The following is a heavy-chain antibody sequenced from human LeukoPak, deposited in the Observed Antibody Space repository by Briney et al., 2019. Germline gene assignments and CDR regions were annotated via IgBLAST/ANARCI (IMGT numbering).Heavy chain of an antibody. J-gene: IGHJ4*02. Sequence: TSETLSLTCTVSGGSISSGGYYWSWIRQHPGKGLEWIGYIYYSGSTYYNPSLKSRVTISVDTSKNQFSLKLSSVTAADTAVYYCARLGILTGTFDYWGQGTLVTVSS. CDR3: ARLGILTGTFDY. V-gene: IGHV4-31*03. D-gene: IGHD3-9*01. CDR1: GGSISSGGYY. CDR2: IYYSGST.